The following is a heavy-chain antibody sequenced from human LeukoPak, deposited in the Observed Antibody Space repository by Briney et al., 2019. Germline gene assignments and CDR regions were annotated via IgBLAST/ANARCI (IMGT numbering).Heavy chain of an antibody. J-gene: IGHJ5*02. D-gene: IGHD1-26*01. CDR3: ASLVAATLNWFDP. V-gene: IGHV4-34*01. Sequence: SETLSLTCAVYGGSFSGYNWSWLRQPPGKGLEGSGEINHSGSTNYNPSLKSRVTISVDTSKNQFSLKLSSVTAAHTAVYYCASLVAATLNWFDPWGQGTLVTVSS. CDR2: INHSGST. CDR1: GGSFSGYN.